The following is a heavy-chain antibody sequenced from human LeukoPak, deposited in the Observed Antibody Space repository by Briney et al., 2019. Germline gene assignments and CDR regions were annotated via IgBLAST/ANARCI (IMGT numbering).Heavy chain of an antibody. V-gene: IGHV3-30-3*01. CDR2: ISYDGSNK. J-gene: IGHJ4*02. CDR1: GFTFSSYA. D-gene: IGHD3-10*01. Sequence: PGRSLRLSCAASGFTFSSYAMHWVRQAPGKGLEWVAVISYDGSNKYYADSVKGRFTISRDNSKNTLYLQMNSLRAEDTAVYYCAKDVRVYNYDSGRGGVDSWGQGTLVTVST. CDR3: AKDVRVYNYDSGRGGVDS.